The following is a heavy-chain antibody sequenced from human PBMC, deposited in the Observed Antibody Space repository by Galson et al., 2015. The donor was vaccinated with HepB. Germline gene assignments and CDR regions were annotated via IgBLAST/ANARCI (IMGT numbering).Heavy chain of an antibody. J-gene: IGHJ6*02. CDR2: INSDGSST. Sequence: SLRLSCAASGFTFSSYWMHWVRQAPGKGLVWVSRINSDGSSTSYADSVKGRFTISRDNAKNTLYLQMNSPRAEDTAVYYCARDLKYSSSSYYYYGMDVWGQGTTVTVSS. CDR3: ARDLKYSSSSYYYYGMDV. D-gene: IGHD6-13*01. CDR1: GFTFSSYW. V-gene: IGHV3-74*01.